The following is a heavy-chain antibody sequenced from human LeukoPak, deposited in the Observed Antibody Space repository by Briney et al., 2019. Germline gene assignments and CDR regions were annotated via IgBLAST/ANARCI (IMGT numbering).Heavy chain of an antibody. CDR3: AKDISSTGFSPYFDR. D-gene: IGHD6-13*01. V-gene: IGHV3-9*01. J-gene: IGHJ5*02. Sequence: GGSLRLSCEVSGFTFDNYAMHWVRQGPGKGLEWVSGIGWNSDNINYADSVRGRFTISRDNARNSVFLQMSSLTAEDTALYFCAKDISSTGFSPYFDRWGPGTPVTVSA. CDR1: GFTFDNYA. CDR2: IGWNSDNI.